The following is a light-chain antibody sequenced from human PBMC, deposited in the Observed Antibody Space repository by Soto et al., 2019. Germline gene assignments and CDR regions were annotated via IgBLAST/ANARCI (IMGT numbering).Light chain of an antibody. V-gene: IGLV2-8*01. CDR3: PSYVGNISLV. J-gene: IGLJ3*02. Sequence: QSALTQPPSASGSPGQSVTISCTGTSSDVGAYNYVSWYQQYPGKAPKLMIYEVTKRPSGVPDRFSGSKSGNPASLTVSGLQAEDEADYYCPSYVGNISLVFGGGTKLTVL. CDR1: SSDVGAYNY. CDR2: EVT.